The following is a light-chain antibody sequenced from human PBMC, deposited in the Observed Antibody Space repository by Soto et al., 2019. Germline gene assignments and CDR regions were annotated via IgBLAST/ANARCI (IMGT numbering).Light chain of an antibody. CDR2: GAS. J-gene: IGKJ1*01. Sequence: EIGLTQSPGTLSLSPGERATLACRASQSVSNSYLAWYQQKPGQAPRLLIYGASSRATGIPDRFSGSGSGTDFPLTISRLEPEDFAVYYCQQYGTSPRTFGQGTKVDIK. V-gene: IGKV3-20*01. CDR1: QSVSNSY. CDR3: QQYGTSPRT.